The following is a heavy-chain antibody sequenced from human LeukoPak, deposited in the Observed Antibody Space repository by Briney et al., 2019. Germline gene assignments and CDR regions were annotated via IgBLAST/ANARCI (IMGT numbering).Heavy chain of an antibody. D-gene: IGHD6-13*01. CDR1: GGTFSSYA. CDR3: ARDLTIAAAGTNWFDP. Sequence: ASVKVSCKASGGTFSSYAISWVRQAPGQGLEWMGWISAYNGNTNYAQKLQGRVTMTTDTSTSTAYMELRSLRSEDTAVYYCARDLTIAAAGTNWFDPWGQGTLVTVSS. J-gene: IGHJ5*02. CDR2: ISAYNGNT. V-gene: IGHV1-18*01.